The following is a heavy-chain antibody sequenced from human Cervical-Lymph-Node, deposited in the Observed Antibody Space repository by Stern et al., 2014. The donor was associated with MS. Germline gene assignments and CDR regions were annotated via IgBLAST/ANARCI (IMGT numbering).Heavy chain of an antibody. D-gene: IGHD6-13*01. V-gene: IGHV1-46*01. CDR1: GYTFTTSY. Sequence: QVQLVQSGAEVKPPGASVRVSCTASGYTFTTSYVHCVRQAPGQGLECLGFLNPSAGSAHDAQKFHGRVTMTRDTSTTTVYLDLRSLTSEDTAVYYCARVNVAATTSYFDYWGQGTLVTVSS. CDR3: ARVNVAATTSYFDY. J-gene: IGHJ4*02. CDR2: LNPSAGSA.